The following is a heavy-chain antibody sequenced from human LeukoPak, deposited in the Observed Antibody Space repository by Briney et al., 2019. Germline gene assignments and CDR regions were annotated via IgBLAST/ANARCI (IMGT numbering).Heavy chain of an antibody. D-gene: IGHD2-15*01. V-gene: IGHV4-38-2*02. CDR2: IYHSGRN. CDR1: GYSISSGYY. J-gene: IGHJ4*02. Sequence: NSSETLSLTCTVSGYSISSGYYWGWIRQAPGKGLEWIGTIYHSGRNDYNPSLKSRATISEDTSKNQFSLKLSSVTAADTAVYYCARERVAATRGGSDYWGQGTLVTVSS. CDR3: ARERVAATRGGSDY.